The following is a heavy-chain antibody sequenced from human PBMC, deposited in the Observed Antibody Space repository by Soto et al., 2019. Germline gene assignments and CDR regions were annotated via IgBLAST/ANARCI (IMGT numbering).Heavy chain of an antibody. Sequence: GGSLRLSCAASGFTVSSNYMSWVRQAPGKGLEWVSVIYSGGSTYYADSVKGRFTISRDNAKNSLYLQMNSLRDEDTAVYYCAREQYYSDSSGYTYWGQGTLVTVSS. V-gene: IGHV3-66*01. CDR3: AREQYYSDSSGYTY. CDR2: IYSGGST. D-gene: IGHD3-22*01. CDR1: GFTVSSNY. J-gene: IGHJ4*02.